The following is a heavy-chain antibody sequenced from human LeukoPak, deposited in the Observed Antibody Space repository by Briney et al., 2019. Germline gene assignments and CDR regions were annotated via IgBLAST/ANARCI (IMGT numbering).Heavy chain of an antibody. CDR1: GGSISSYY. D-gene: IGHD3-22*01. CDR2: IYTSGST. CDR3: ARAHDSSGYIDY. V-gene: IGHV4-4*07. J-gene: IGHJ4*02. Sequence: SETLSLTCTVSGGSISSYYWSWIRQPAGKGLEWIGRIYTSGSTNYNPSLKSRVTISVDKSKNQFSLKLSSVTAADTAVYYCARAHDSSGYIDYWGQGTLVTVSS.